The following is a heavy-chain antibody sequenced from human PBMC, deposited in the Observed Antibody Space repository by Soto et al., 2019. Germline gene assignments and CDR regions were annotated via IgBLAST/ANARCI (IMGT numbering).Heavy chain of an antibody. CDR2: IYWDDDK. V-gene: IGHV2-5*02. CDR3: AHSRCGGDCLQSYSSHYYYGMDV. Sequence: QITLKESGPTLVRPTQTLTLTCTFSGFSLSTSGVGVGWIRQPPGKALEWLALIYWDDDKRYSPFLKSRLTITKDTYKNQVVLTMTNMDPVDTATYYCAHSRCGGDCLQSYSSHYYYGMDVWGQGTTVTVSS. D-gene: IGHD2-21*02. CDR1: GFSLSTSGVG. J-gene: IGHJ6*02.